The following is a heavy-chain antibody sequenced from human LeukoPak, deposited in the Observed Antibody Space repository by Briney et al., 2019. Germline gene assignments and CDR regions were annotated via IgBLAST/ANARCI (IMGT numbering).Heavy chain of an antibody. CDR3: ARDLRSSGWYVFDY. CDR2: IYDTGST. D-gene: IGHD6-19*01. Sequence: SETLSLTCTVSGGSISTYYCNWIRPPPGKGLEWIGFIYDTGSTSYNPSLKSRVTISVDTSKNQFSLRLISVTAADTAVYYCARDLRSSGWYVFDYWGQGTLLTVSS. V-gene: IGHV4-59*01. J-gene: IGHJ4*02. CDR1: GGSISTYY.